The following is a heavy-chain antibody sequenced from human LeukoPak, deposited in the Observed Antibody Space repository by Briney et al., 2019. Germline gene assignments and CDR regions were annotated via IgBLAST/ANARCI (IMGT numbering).Heavy chain of an antibody. J-gene: IGHJ4*02. D-gene: IGHD6-19*01. Sequence: GGSLRLSCAASGFTFSSCAMSWVRQAPGKGLEWVSAISGSGGGTYYADSVKGRFTISRDNSKNTLSLQMNSLRAEDTAVYYCAKEGEGYSSGWFVDYWGQGTLVTVSS. CDR1: GFTFSSCA. CDR2: ISGSGGGT. CDR3: AKEGEGYSSGWFVDY. V-gene: IGHV3-23*01.